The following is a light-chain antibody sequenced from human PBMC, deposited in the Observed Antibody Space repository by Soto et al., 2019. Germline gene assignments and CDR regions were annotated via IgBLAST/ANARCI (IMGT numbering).Light chain of an antibody. CDR1: QSISGT. CDR3: QLSTILPPR. Sequence: DIGRTQNTDTLSLSPGERATLSCRASQSISGTLAWYQQKPGQAPRLLIHGASTRAPGFPARFSGSGSGTEFTLTISSLQSEDITVYYCQLSTILPPRFCHGTNVDI. J-gene: IGKJ3*01. CDR2: GAS. V-gene: IGKV3-15*01.